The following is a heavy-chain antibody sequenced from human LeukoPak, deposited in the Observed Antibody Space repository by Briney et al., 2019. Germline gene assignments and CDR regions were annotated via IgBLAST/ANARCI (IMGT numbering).Heavy chain of an antibody. V-gene: IGHV1-46*01. J-gene: IGHJ4*02. Sequence: GASVKVSCKAFGYTFTSNYMHWVRQAPGQGPEWMGVISPSGGSTTYAQKFQGRVTLTRDMSTSTDYLELSSLRSDDTAVYYCARDSEGFDYWGQGTLVTVSS. CDR1: GYTFTSNY. CDR2: ISPSGGST. CDR3: ARDSEGFDY.